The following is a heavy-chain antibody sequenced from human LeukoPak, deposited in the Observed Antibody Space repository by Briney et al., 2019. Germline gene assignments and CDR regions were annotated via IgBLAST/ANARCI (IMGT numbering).Heavy chain of an antibody. V-gene: IGHV3-23*01. D-gene: IGHD3-22*01. CDR1: GFTFSSYA. CDR2: ISGSGGST. CDR3: AKDSGDSSVRAFDS. J-gene: IGHJ3*02. Sequence: GGSLRLSYAACGFTFSSYAMSWVRQAPGKGLEWVSAISGSGGSTYYADSVKGRFTISRDNSKNTLYLQMNSLGAEDTAVYYCAKDSGDSSVRAFDSWGQGTMVTVSS.